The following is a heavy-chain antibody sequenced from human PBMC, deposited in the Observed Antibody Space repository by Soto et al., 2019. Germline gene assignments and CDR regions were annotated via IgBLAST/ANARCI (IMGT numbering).Heavy chain of an antibody. Sequence: LSLTCTVSGGSISSGDYYWSWIRQPPGKGLEWIGYIYYSGSTYYNPSLKSRVTISVDTSKNQFSLKLSSVTAADTAVYYCARVDTAMVIDYWGQGTLVTVSS. V-gene: IGHV4-30-4*01. CDR2: IYYSGST. CDR1: GGSISSGDYY. D-gene: IGHD5-18*01. J-gene: IGHJ4*02. CDR3: ARVDTAMVIDY.